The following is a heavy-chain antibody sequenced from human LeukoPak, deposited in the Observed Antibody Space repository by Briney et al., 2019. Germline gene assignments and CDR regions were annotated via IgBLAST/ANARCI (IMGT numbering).Heavy chain of an antibody. CDR3: ARINYRTFSI. Sequence: GGSLRLSCVASAFTVSTNYMIWVRQAPGKGLEWVSLIYGDGSTYYADSVKGRVTISRDNSKNTVFLQMNSLRAEDTALYYCARINYRTFSIWGQGTMVTVSS. CDR2: IYGDGST. J-gene: IGHJ3*02. D-gene: IGHD4-11*01. CDR1: AFTVSTNY. V-gene: IGHV3-66*01.